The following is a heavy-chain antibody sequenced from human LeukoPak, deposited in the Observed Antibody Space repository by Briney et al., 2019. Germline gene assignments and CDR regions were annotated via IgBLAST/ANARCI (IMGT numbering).Heavy chain of an antibody. Sequence: GASVKVSCKASGYSFTDYDINWVRQATGQGLEWMGWMNPNTGNTDYAQKFQGRLTMTRDTSISTAYMELSGLRSDDTAIYYCAGGWEPYDYWFDPWGQGTLVTVSS. CDR3: AGGWEPYDYWFDP. V-gene: IGHV1-8*01. CDR2: MNPNTGNT. CDR1: GYSFTDYD. D-gene: IGHD5-12*01. J-gene: IGHJ5*02.